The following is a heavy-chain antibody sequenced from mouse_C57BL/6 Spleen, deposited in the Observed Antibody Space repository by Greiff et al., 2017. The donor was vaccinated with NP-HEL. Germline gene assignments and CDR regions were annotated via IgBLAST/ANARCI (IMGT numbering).Heavy chain of an antibody. J-gene: IGHJ3*01. CDR1: CYSFTGHY. CDR3: ARQADYDRFAY. CDR2: VNPSTGGS. Sequence: VQLPQSGPELVKPGASVTISFQASCYSFTGHYMNWVKQSPEKSLEWVGEVNPSTGGSSFHQKVKAKATLTVDKSSSTAYMQLKSLTSEDSAVYYCARQADYDRFAYWGQGTLVTVSA. V-gene: IGHV1-42*01. D-gene: IGHD2-4*01.